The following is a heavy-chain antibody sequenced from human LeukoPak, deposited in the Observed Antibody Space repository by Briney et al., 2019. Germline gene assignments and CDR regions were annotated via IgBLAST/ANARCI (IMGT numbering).Heavy chain of an antibody. V-gene: IGHV3-15*01. J-gene: IGHJ4*02. CDR1: GFTFSDAW. CDR3: IAGGEQLDH. Sequence: GGSLRLSCAASGFTFSDAWMSWVRQAPGKGLEWVGLIKTKTDGGTTDYAAPVKGGFTISRDDSQNTLFLQLNSLKTEDTAVYYCIAGGEQLDHWGQGTLVTVSS. CDR2: IKTKTDGGTT. D-gene: IGHD6-13*01.